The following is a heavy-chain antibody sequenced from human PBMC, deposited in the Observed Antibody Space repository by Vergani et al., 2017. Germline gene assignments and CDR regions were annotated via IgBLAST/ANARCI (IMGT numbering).Heavy chain of an antibody. CDR2: ISSSSSYI. Sequence: EVQLVESGGGLVKPGGSLRLSCAASGFTFSSYSMNWVRQAPGKGLEWVSSISSSSSYIYYADSVKGRFTISRDNAKNSLYLQMNSLRAEDTAVYYCASVGYCSSTSXYKPAGNYYYYMDVWGKGTTVTVSS. CDR1: GFTFSSYS. J-gene: IGHJ6*03. V-gene: IGHV3-21*01. D-gene: IGHD2-2*02. CDR3: ASVGYCSSTSXYKPAGNYYYYMDV.